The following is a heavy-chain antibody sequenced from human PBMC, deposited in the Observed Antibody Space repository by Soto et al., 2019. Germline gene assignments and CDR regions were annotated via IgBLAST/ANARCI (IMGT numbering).Heavy chain of an antibody. V-gene: IGHV3-49*03. Sequence: PGGSLRRSCTASGCTFADYTLSWCRQAPGKGLEWLGFIRNKAYGGTTEYAASVKGRFTISRDDSKSIAYLLMNSLKTGATAMSYCTRDGRYSGYPPPAFWGQGPLVTVSS. CDR2: IRNKAYGGTT. J-gene: IGHJ4*02. CDR3: TRDGRYSGYPPPAF. CDR1: GCTFADYT. D-gene: IGHD5-12*01.